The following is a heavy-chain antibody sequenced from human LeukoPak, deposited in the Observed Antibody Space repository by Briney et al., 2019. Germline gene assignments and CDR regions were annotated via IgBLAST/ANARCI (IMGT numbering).Heavy chain of an antibody. J-gene: IGHJ5*02. Sequence: GASVKVSCKVSGYTLTELSMHWVRQAPGKGLGWMGGFDPEDGETIYAQKFQGRVTMTEDTSTDTAYMELSSLRSEDTAVYYCATGGAAAGLNWFDPWGQGTLVTASS. CDR2: FDPEDGET. V-gene: IGHV1-24*01. D-gene: IGHD6-13*01. CDR1: GYTLTELS. CDR3: ATGGAAAGLNWFDP.